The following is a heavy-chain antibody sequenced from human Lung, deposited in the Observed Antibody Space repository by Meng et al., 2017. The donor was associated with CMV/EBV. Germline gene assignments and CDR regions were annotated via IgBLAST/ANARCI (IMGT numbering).Heavy chain of an antibody. D-gene: IGHD2-2*01. CDR3: ARDGRGSRATRYVDYFDY. J-gene: IGHJ4*02. V-gene: IGHV3-21*01. CDR2: ISSSSYI. CDR1: GFTFSSYS. Sequence: SCAASGFTFSSYSMNWVRQAPGKGLEWVSSISSSSYIYYADSVKGRFTISRDNAKNSLYLQMNSLRAEDTAVYYCARDGRGSRATRYVDYFDYWXQGTLVTVSS.